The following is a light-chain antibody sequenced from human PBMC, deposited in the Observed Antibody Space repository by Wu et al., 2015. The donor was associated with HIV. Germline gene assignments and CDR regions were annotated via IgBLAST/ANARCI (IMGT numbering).Light chain of an antibody. CDR3: QQYGSSPFT. J-gene: IGKJ3*01. V-gene: IGKV3-20*01. Sequence: EIVLTQSPATLSLSPGERATVTCRASQSVGPYIAWFQQKPGQAPRLLIYGASSRATGIPDRFSGSGSGTDFTLTISRLEPEDFAVYYCQQYGSSPFTFG. CDR1: QSVGPY. CDR2: GAS.